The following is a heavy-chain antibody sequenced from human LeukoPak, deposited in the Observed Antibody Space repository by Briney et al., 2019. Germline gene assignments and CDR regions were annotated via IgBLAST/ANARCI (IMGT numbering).Heavy chain of an antibody. Sequence: AGGSLRLSCAASGFTFSSYGMHWVRQAPGKGLEWVAVIWYDGSNKYYADSVKGRFTISRDNSKNTLYLQMNSLRAEDTAVYYCARDHRGWLQMGDAFDIWGQGTMVTVSS. J-gene: IGHJ3*02. CDR1: GFTFSSYG. D-gene: IGHD5-12*01. V-gene: IGHV3-33*01. CDR3: ARDHRGWLQMGDAFDI. CDR2: IWYDGSNK.